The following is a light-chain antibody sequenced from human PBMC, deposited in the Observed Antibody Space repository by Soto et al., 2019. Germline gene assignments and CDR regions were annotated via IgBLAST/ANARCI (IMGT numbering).Light chain of an antibody. CDR2: DAS. Sequence: DLQMTQSPSSLSASIGDRVTITCRASQSISNYVNWYQQKAGKAPKLLIYDASSLQSGVPSRFSGSGSGTDFTLTISSLQPEDFATYYCQQSYSTPRTFGPGTKVDIK. CDR1: QSISNY. J-gene: IGKJ1*01. CDR3: QQSYSTPRT. V-gene: IGKV1-39*01.